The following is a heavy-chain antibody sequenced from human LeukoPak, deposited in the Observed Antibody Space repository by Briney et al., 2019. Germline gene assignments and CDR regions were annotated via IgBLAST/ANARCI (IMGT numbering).Heavy chain of an antibody. D-gene: IGHD4-17*01. J-gene: IGHJ6*02. CDR2: IYHSGST. CDR1: GGSISSGGYS. V-gene: IGHV4-30-2*05. CDR3: ATVTTPMGYYYGMDV. Sequence: SETLSLTCAVSGGSISSGGYSWSWIRQPPGKGLEWIGYIYHSGSTYYNPSLKSRVTISVDTSKNQFSLKLSSVTAADTAVYYCATVTTPMGYYYGMDVWGQGTTVTVSS.